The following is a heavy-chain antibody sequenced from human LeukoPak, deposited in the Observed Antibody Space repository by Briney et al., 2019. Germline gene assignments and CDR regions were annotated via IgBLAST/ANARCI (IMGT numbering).Heavy chain of an antibody. Sequence: ASVKVSCKASGYTFTDYYLHWVRQAPGQGREWMGWIKSNSGGTNYAHKFQGRVTMTRDTSISTAYMELSRLTSDDTAVYYCARSAAARGACGTTSCYDVLNSWGQGTLVTVSS. CDR3: ARSAAARGACGTTSCYDVLNS. CDR2: IKSNSGGT. J-gene: IGHJ4*02. CDR1: GYTFTDYY. V-gene: IGHV1-2*02. D-gene: IGHD3-9*01.